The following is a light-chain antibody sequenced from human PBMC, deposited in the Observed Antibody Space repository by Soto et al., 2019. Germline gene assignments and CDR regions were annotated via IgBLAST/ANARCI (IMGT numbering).Light chain of an antibody. CDR1: SSNIGADFG. Sequence: QSVLTQPPSVSGAPGQTITISCTGSSSNIGADFGVHWYQQLPGAAPKLVIFVNTNRPSGVPDRFSGSKSGTSASLAITGLQAEDEADYYCSSYTSSSTLDYVFGTGTKLTVL. V-gene: IGLV1-40*01. J-gene: IGLJ1*01. CDR2: VNT. CDR3: SSYTSSSTLDYV.